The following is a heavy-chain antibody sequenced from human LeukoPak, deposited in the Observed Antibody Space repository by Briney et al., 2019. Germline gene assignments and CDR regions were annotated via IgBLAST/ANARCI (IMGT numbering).Heavy chain of an antibody. V-gene: IGHV4-59*08. CDR1: GGSISSYC. J-gene: IGHJ4*02. D-gene: IGHD3-10*01. Sequence: SETLSLTCTVSGGSISSYCWGWIRQPPGKGLEWIGYVYNSGSPTYNPSLKSRVTISVDTSKNQFSLRLSSVTAADTAVYYCARQSDYGSGGYYFFDYWGQGTLVTVSS. CDR2: VYNSGSP. CDR3: ARQSDYGSGGYYFFDY.